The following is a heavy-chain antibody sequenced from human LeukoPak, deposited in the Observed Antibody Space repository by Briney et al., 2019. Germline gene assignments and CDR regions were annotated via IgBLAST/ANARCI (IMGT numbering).Heavy chain of an antibody. CDR1: GFAVSSNY. V-gene: IGHV3-53*01. Sequence: GGPLRLSCAASGFAVSSNYMSWVRQAPGKGLEWVSVIYRDGRTYYADSVKGRFTISRDISNNTLFLQMTSLRAEDTAVYYCAKVKGWYGEGYFDYWGQGTLVTVSS. J-gene: IGHJ4*02. D-gene: IGHD3-10*01. CDR2: IYRDGRT. CDR3: AKVKGWYGEGYFDY.